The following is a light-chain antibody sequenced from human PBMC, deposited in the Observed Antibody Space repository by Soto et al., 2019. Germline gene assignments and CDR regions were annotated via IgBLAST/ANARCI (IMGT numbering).Light chain of an antibody. CDR1: SSDVGGFDF. Sequence: QSVLTQPRSVSGSPGQSVTISCTGTSSDVGGFDFVSWYQQNPDKAPKVIIHDVSKRPSGVPDRFSGFKSGNTATLTISGLRAEDEADYYCCSYAGSQTFVFGGGTKLTVL. J-gene: IGLJ2*01. V-gene: IGLV2-11*01. CDR3: CSYAGSQTFV. CDR2: DVS.